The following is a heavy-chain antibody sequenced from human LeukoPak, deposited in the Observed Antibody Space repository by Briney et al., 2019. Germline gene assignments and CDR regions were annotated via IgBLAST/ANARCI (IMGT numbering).Heavy chain of an antibody. CDR3: ARPGRRDNYGSGGRGAFDI. V-gene: IGHV4-59*08. Sequence: SETLSLTCTVSGGSISSYYWSWIRQPPGKGLEWIGYIYYSGSTNYNPSLKSRVTISVDTSKNQFSLKLSSVTAADTAVYYCARPGRRDNYGSGGRGAFDIWGQGTMVTVSS. D-gene: IGHD3-10*01. J-gene: IGHJ3*02. CDR2: IYYSGST. CDR1: GGSISSYY.